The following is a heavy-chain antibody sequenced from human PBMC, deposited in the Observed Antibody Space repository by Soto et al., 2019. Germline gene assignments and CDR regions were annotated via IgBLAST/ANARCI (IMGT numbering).Heavy chain of an antibody. CDR3: ARSYYKYGGWFDP. CDR1: GGSISSSSYY. Sequence: KPSETLSLTCTVSGGSISSSSYYWGWIRQPPGKGLEWIGSIYYSGSTYYNPSLKSRVTIPVDKSKNQFSLKLSSVTAADTAVYYCARSYYKYGGWFDPWGQGTLVTVSS. V-gene: IGHV4-39*07. D-gene: IGHD1-26*01. J-gene: IGHJ5*02. CDR2: IYYSGST.